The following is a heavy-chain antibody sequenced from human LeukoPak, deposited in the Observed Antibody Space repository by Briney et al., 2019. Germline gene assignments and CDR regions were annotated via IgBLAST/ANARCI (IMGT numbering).Heavy chain of an antibody. D-gene: IGHD3-10*01. CDR1: GITFSSRW. CDR3: TRDTFGARDS. V-gene: IGHV3-74*01. CDR2: ISGDGIYT. J-gene: IGHJ4*02. Sequence: GGSLRLSCAASGITFSSRWMHWVRQAPGEGLVWVSRISGDGIYTSYADSVRGRFTISRDNAKNTLYLQMNSLRAEDAAVYYCTRDTFGARDSWGQGTLVTVSS.